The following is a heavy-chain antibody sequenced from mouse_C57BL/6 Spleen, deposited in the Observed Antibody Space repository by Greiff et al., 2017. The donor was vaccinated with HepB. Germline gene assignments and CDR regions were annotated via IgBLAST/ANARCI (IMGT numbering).Heavy chain of an antibody. J-gene: IGHJ2*01. Sequence: EVMLVESGGGLVQPGGSLSLSCAASGFTFTDYYMSWVRQPPGKALAWLGFIRNKANGYTTEYSASVKGRFTISRDNSQSILYLQMNALRAEDSATYYCARSLYDGYLDYWGQGTTLTVSS. CDR1: GFTFTDYY. D-gene: IGHD2-3*01. CDR3: ARSLYDGYLDY. V-gene: IGHV7-3*01. CDR2: IRNKANGYTT.